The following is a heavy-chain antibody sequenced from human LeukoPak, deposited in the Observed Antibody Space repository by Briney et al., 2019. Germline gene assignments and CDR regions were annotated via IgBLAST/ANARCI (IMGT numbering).Heavy chain of an antibody. D-gene: IGHD2-15*01. CDR2: IYTSGST. V-gene: IGHV4-4*07. CDR3: ARVHCSGGSCYSHYYYYGMDV. J-gene: IGHJ6*02. CDR1: GGSISSYY. Sequence: KTSETLSLTCTVSGGSISSYYWSWIRQPAGKGLEWIGRIYTSGSTNYNPSLKSRVTMSVDTSKNQLSLKLSSVTAADTAVYSCARVHCSGGSCYSHYYYYGMDVWGQGTTVTVSS.